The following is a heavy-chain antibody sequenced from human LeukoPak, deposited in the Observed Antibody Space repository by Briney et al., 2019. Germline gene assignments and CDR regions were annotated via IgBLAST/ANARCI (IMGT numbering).Heavy chain of an antibody. J-gene: IGHJ4*02. Sequence: YXMSWVRQAPGKGLEWVSAISGSGGSTYYADSVKGRFTISRDNSKNTLYLQMNSLRAEDTAVYYCAKSGASSWYFDYWGQGTLVTVSS. D-gene: IGHD6-13*01. CDR3: AKSGASSWYFDY. CDR1: YX. V-gene: IGHV3-23*01. CDR2: ISGSGGST.